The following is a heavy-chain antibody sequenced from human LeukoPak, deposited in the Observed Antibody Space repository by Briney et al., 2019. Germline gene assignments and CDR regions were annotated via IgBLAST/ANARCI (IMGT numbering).Heavy chain of an antibody. J-gene: IGHJ6*03. Sequence: SGGSLRLSCAASGFTFKIYSMNWVRQAPGKGLEWVSYISSSSETIYYADSVKGRFTISRDNAKNSLYLQMNSLRAEDTAVYYCARAANAYYYSYMDVWGKGTTVTVSS. CDR1: GFTFKIYS. CDR2: ISSSSETI. CDR3: ARAANAYYYSYMDV. V-gene: IGHV3-48*01.